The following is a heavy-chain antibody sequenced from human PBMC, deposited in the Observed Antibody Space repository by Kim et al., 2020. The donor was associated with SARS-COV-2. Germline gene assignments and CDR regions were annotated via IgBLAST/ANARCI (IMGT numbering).Heavy chain of an antibody. J-gene: IGHJ4*02. CDR1: KFTFSNYW. CDR3: AKDMDGSYYVPDD. Sequence: GGSLRLSCVASKFTFSNYWMSWVRQAPGKGLEWVANINQDGSEDYYSDSVKGRFTISRDNAKNSLYLELNSLRVDDTAVYYCAKDMDGSYYVPDDWGQ. V-gene: IGHV3-7*03. D-gene: IGHD1-26*01. CDR2: INQDGSED.